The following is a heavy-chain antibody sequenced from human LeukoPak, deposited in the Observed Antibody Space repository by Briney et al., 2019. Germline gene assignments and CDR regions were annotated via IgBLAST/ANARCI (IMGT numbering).Heavy chain of an antibody. V-gene: IGHV1-2*02. D-gene: IGHD1-14*01. Sequence: ASVKVSCKASGYTFTGYYMHWVRQAPGQGLEWMGWINPNSGGTNYAQKFQGRVTMTRDTSISTAYMELSRLRSYDPAVYYCARIYRWGFETDLWGQGNLVTVSS. CDR3: ARIYRWGFETDL. CDR1: GYTFTGYY. CDR2: INPNSGGT. J-gene: IGHJ4*02.